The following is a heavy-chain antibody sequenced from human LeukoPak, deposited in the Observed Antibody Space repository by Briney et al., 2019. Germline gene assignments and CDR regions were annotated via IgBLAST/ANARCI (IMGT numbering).Heavy chain of an antibody. D-gene: IGHD5-12*01. V-gene: IGHV3-30*04. CDR3: AKEGLRFFDF. J-gene: IGHJ4*02. Sequence: GGSLRLSCAASGFTFSSYAMHWVRQAPGKGLEWVAVISYDGSNKYYADSVKGRFTIPRDNSKRTLYLQMNSLRSEDTAVYYCAKEGLRFFDFWGQGTLVTVSS. CDR1: GFTFSSYA. CDR2: ISYDGSNK.